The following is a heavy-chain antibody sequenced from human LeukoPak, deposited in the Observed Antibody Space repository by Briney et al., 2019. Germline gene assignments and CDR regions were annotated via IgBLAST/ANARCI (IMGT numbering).Heavy chain of an antibody. CDR1: GFTFSSYG. CDR2: IWYDGSNK. CDR3: ARELYYYDSSGYYW. D-gene: IGHD3-22*01. Sequence: GGSLRLSCAACGFTFSSYGMHWVRQAPGKGLEWVAVIWYDGSNKYYADSVKGRFTISRHNSKNTLYLQMNSLRAEDTAVYYCARELYYYDSSGYYWWGQGTLVTVSS. J-gene: IGHJ4*02. V-gene: IGHV3-33*01.